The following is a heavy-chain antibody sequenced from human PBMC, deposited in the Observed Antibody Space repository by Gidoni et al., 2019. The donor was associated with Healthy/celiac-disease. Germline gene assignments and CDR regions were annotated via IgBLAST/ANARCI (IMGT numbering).Heavy chain of an antibody. J-gene: IGHJ4*02. CDR3: AKATYYDSSGYYSY. CDR2: ISYDGSNK. CDR1: GFTFSSYG. Sequence: QVQLVESGGGVVQPGRSLRLSCAASGFTFSSYGMHWVRQAPGKGLEWVAVISYDGSNKYYADSVKVRFTISRDNSKNTLYLQMNSLRAEDTAVYYCAKATYYDSSGYYSYWGQGTLVTVSS. D-gene: IGHD3-22*01. V-gene: IGHV3-30*18.